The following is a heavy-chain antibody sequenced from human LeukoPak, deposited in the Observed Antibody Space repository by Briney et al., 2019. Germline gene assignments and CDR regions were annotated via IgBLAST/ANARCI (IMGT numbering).Heavy chain of an antibody. D-gene: IGHD1-26*01. CDR3: ARSSPWDNWFDP. CDR1: GGSFSGYY. J-gene: IGHJ5*02. CDR2: INHSGST. V-gene: IGHV4-34*01. Sequence: SETLSLTCAVYGGSFSGYYWGWIRQPPGKGLEWIGEINHSGSTNYNPSLKSRVTISVDTSKNQFSLKLSSVTAADTAVYYCARSSPWDNWFDPWGQGALVTVSS.